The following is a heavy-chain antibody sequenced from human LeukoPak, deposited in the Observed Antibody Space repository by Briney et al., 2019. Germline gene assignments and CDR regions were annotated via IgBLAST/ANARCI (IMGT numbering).Heavy chain of an antibody. J-gene: IGHJ6*02. D-gene: IGHD4-17*01. CDR3: ARDSHYGDYANYYYGMDV. Sequence: GGSLRLSCAASGFTFSSFNMNWVRQAPGKGLEWVSNISSSGSAIYYADSVKGRFSISRDNAKNSLYLQMNSLRAEDTAVYYCARDSHYGDYANYYYGMDVWGQGTTVTVSS. CDR2: ISSSGSAI. CDR1: GFTFSSFN. V-gene: IGHV3-48*01.